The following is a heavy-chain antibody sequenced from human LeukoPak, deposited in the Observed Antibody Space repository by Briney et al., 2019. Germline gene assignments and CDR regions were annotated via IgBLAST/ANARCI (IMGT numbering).Heavy chain of an antibody. Sequence: ASVKVSCKASGGTFSSYAISWVRQAPGQGLEWMGGIIPIFGTANYAQKLQGRVTMTTDTSTSTAYMELRSLRSDDTAVYYCARGPATTFDYWGQGTLVTVSS. D-gene: IGHD1-14*01. V-gene: IGHV1-69*05. CDR2: IIPIFGTA. CDR1: GGTFSSYA. J-gene: IGHJ4*02. CDR3: ARGPATTFDY.